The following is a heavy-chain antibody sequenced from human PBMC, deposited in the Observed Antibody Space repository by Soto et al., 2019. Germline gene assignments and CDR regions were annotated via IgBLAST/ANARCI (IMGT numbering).Heavy chain of an antibody. V-gene: IGHV4-59*08. Sequence: QVQLQESGPGLVKPSETLSLTCTVSGGSISSYYWSWIRQPPGKGLEWIGYIYNSGSTNYNPSLKCRVTTPVDTSTNQFPLKLSSVTAAATAVYYCARGSTGYSSSWYRYWGQGTLVTVSS. CDR3: ARGSTGYSSSWYRY. CDR2: IYNSGST. J-gene: IGHJ4*02. CDR1: GGSISSYY. D-gene: IGHD6-13*01.